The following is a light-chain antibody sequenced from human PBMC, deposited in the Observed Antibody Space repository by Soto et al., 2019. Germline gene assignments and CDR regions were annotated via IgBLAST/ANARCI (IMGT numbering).Light chain of an antibody. CDR2: SNN. J-gene: IGLJ1*01. CDR3: ESWDDTLNAYV. Sequence: QSVLTQTPSASGTPGQRVTIWCSGGNSNVGNNVVHWYQQLPATAPRRLIHSNNRRPSGAPDRCTCSNSGPSASLAINGPQSEDEADYYCESWDDTLNAYVFGAGTKVTVL. CDR1: NSNVGNNV. V-gene: IGLV1-44*01.